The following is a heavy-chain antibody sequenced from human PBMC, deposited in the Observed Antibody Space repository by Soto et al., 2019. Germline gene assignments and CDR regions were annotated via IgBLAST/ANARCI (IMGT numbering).Heavy chain of an antibody. V-gene: IGHV2-5*02. D-gene: IGHD3-16*01. J-gene: IGHJ4*02. CDR3: AHKGGGDRILDY. CDR1: GFSLSTRGVG. Sequence: QITLKESGPTLVKPTQTLTLTCNFSGFSLSTRGVGVGWIRQPPGKALEWFTLIYWDDAKEYSPSLRSRITIHKDTSQNHLGLTMTDMAPVDTATYFRAHKGGGDRILDYWGQGTLVTVSS. CDR2: IYWDDAK.